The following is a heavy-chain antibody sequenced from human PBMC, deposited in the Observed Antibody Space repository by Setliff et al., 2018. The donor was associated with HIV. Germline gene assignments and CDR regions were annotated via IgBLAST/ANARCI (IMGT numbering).Heavy chain of an antibody. CDR2: TFYSGST. J-gene: IGHJ4*02. D-gene: IGHD3-10*02. CDR3: ATYLCDNYLDGAFDI. CDR1: GASVSTTGYY. V-gene: IGHV4-39*02. Sequence: SETLSLTCTVSGASVSTTGYYWGWLRQSPGKGLQWIGTTFYSGSTYYNPSLKSRVTISLDTSNNDFSLTLTSVTAADTALYFCATYLCDNYLDGAFDIWGQGALVTVSS.